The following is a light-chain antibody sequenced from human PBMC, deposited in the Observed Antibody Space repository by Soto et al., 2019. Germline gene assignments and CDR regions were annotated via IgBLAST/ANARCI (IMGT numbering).Light chain of an antibody. Sequence: IQLTQSPSSLSASVGDRVTITCRASQGINKFLAWYQQRPAKAPQLLVYGASTLQSGVPSMFSGSGSGTDFTLTISSMPPEDFATYYCQQLTNFRFTFGQGTKLDIK. CDR3: QQLTNFRFT. V-gene: IGKV1-9*01. J-gene: IGKJ2*01. CDR1: QGINKF. CDR2: GAS.